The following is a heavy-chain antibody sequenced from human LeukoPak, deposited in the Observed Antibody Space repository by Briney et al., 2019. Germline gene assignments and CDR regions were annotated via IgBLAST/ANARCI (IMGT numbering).Heavy chain of an antibody. CDR2: INPNSGGT. D-gene: IGHD4-17*01. CDR3: ARVGYGDYYGMDV. V-gene: IGHV1-2*04. Sequence: ASVKVSCKASGYTFTGYYMHWVRQAPGQGLEWMGWINPNSGGTNYAQKFQGWVTMTRDTSISTAYMELSRLRSDDTAVYYCARVGYGDYYGMDVWGQGTTVTVSS. J-gene: IGHJ6*02. CDR1: GYTFTGYY.